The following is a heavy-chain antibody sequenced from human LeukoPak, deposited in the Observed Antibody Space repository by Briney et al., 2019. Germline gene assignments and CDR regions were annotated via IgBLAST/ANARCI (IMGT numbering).Heavy chain of an antibody. CDR1: GFTFSDYY. CDR2: ISSSGSTI. J-gene: IGHJ6*02. D-gene: IGHD5-18*01. Sequence: GGSLRPSCAASGFTFSDYYMSWIRQAPGKGLEWVSYISSSGSTIYYADSVKGRFTISRDNAKNSLYLQMNSLRAEDTAVYYCARYLPEGWIQPAPPYYYGMDVWGQGTTVTVSS. V-gene: IGHV3-11*01. CDR3: ARYLPEGWIQPAPPYYYGMDV.